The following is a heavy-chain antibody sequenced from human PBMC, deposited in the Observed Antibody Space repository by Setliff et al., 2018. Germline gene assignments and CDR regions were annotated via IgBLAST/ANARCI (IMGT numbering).Heavy chain of an antibody. CDR2: XXXDGRST. CDR3: VLFGDRDTFDV. V-gene: IGHV3-20*01. J-gene: IGHJ3*01. CDR1: GFNFKGHG. D-gene: IGHD3-3*01. Sequence: VGSLRLSCAASGFNFKGHGMNWVRQAPGXXXXXXXXXXXDGRSTGYXXSVKGRFTISRDNAKYSLYLQMNSLRAEDTALYHCVLFGDRDTFDVWGQGTMVTVSS.